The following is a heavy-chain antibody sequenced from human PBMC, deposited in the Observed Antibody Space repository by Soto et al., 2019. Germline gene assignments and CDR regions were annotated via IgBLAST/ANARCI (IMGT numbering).Heavy chain of an antibody. D-gene: IGHD2-2*01. CDR2: IYYSGST. CDR3: ASAPEVCSSTSCRYYYYGMDV. J-gene: IGHJ6*02. CDR1: GGSISSGGYY. Sequence: KASETLSLTCTVSGGSISSGGYYWSWIRQHPGKGLEWIGYIYYSGSTYYNPSLKSRVTISVDTSKNQFSLKLSSVTAADTAVYYCASAPEVCSSTSCRYYYYGMDVWGQGTTVTVSS. V-gene: IGHV4-31*03.